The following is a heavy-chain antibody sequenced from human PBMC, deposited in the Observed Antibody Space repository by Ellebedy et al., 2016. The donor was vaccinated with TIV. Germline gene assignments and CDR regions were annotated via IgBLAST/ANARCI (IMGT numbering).Heavy chain of an antibody. Sequence: GGSPRLSXAASGFNFKTYIMKWVRQAPGKGLEWVSSISSSSRYIFYADSVKGRFTISRDDAKNSLYLQMNGLRAEDTAMYYCASYDGSFRYWGRGTRVTVSS. CDR3: ASYDGSFRY. CDR1: GFNFKTYI. J-gene: IGHJ4*02. V-gene: IGHV3-21*01. CDR2: ISSSSRYI. D-gene: IGHD1-26*01.